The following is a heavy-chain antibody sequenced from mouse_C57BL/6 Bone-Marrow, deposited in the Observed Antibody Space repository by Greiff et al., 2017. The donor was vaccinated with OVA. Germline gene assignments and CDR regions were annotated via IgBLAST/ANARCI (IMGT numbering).Heavy chain of an antibody. V-gene: IGHV1-42*01. D-gene: IGHD1-1*01. Sequence: VQLQQSGPELVKPGASVKISCKASGYSFTGYYMNWVKQSPEKSLEWIGEINPSTGGTTYNQKFKAKATLTVDKSSSTAYMQLKSLTSEDSAVYYCARRDITTAPFDDWGQGTTLTVSS. CDR3: ARRDITTAPFDD. J-gene: IGHJ2*01. CDR1: GYSFTGYY. CDR2: INPSTGGT.